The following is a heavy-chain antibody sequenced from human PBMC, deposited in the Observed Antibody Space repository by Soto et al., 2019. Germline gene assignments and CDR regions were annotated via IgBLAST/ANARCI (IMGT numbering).Heavy chain of an antibody. V-gene: IGHV4-59*01. J-gene: IGHJ4*02. CDR3: ARGFGESEFDY. Sequence: SETLSLTCTVSGGSISSYYWSWIRQPPGKGLEWIGYIYYSGSTNYNPSLKSRVTISVDTSKNQFSLKLSSVTAADTAVYYCARGFGESEFDYWGQGTLVTVSS. CDR2: IYYSGST. D-gene: IGHD3-10*01. CDR1: GGSISSYY.